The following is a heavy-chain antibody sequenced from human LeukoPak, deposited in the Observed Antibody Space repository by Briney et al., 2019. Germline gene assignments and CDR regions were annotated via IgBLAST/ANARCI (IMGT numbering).Heavy chain of an antibody. V-gene: IGHV3-53*01. D-gene: IGHD3-10*01. J-gene: IGHJ5*02. CDR3: ARELYYYGSGSLVSHWFDP. CDR1: GFTVSSNY. Sequence: GGSLRLSCAASGFTVSSNYMSWVRQAPGKGLEWVSVIYSGGSTYYADSVKGRFTISRDNSKNTLYLQMNSLRAEDTAVYYCARELYYYGSGSLVSHWFDPWGQGTLVTVSS. CDR2: IYSGGST.